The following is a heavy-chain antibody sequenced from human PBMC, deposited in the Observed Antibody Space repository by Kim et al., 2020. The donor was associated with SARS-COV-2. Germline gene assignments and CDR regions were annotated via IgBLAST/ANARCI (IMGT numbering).Heavy chain of an antibody. D-gene: IGHD6-19*01. CDR2: ISSRGGTT. CDR3: AKRRATGWGHEY. V-gene: IGHV3-23*01. Sequence: GGSLRLSCAASGFMFNNSAMNWVRQAPGKGLEWVSVISSRGGTTYYALAVKGRFTITRDNARNMLYLLMTGLRPDDTAMYYCAKRRATGWGHEYWDQGTLFTVSS. CDR1: GFMFNNSA. J-gene: IGHJ4*02.